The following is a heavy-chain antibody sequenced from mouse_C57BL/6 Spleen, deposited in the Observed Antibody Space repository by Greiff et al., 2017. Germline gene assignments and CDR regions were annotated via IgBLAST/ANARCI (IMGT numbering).Heavy chain of an antibody. V-gene: IGHV1-7*01. CDR1: GYTFTSYW. CDR3: ARDGSSYVYYAMDY. D-gene: IGHD1-1*01. Sequence: VQLPQSGAELAKPGASVKLSCKASGYTFTSYWMHWVKQRPGPGLEWIGYLNPSSGYTKYNQKFKDKATLTADKSSSTAYMQLSSLTYEDSAVDYGARDGSSYVYYAMDYWGQGTSVTVSS. CDR2: LNPSSGYT. J-gene: IGHJ4*01.